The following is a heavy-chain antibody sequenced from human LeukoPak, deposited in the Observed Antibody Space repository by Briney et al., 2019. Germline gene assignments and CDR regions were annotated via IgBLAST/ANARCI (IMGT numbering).Heavy chain of an antibody. V-gene: IGHV3-20*04. CDR1: GFTLDDYA. J-gene: IGHJ3*02. D-gene: IGHD3-22*01. Sequence: GGSLRLSCAASGFTLDDYAMSWVRQAPGKGREWVSGINWNGGSTGYADSVKGRFSITRDNAKNTLYLQMNSQRAEDTALYYCVREHTYYYDSSGDAFDIWGQGTMVTVSS. CDR3: VREHTYYYDSSGDAFDI. CDR2: INWNGGST.